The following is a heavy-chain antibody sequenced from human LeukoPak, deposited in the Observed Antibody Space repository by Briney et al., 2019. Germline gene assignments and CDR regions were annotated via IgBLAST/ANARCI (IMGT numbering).Heavy chain of an antibody. CDR3: AVGATGPIDY. CDR1: GGSFSGYY. D-gene: IGHD1-26*01. Sequence: SETLSLTCAVYGGSFSGYYWSWIRQPPGKGLEWIGEINHSGSTNYNPSLKSRVTISVDTSKNQFSLKLSSVTAADTAVYYCAVGATGPIDYWGQGTLVTVSS. CDR2: INHSGST. V-gene: IGHV4-34*01. J-gene: IGHJ4*02.